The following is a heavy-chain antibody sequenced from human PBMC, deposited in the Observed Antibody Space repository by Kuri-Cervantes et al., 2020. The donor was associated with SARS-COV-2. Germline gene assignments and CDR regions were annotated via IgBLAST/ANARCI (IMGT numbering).Heavy chain of an antibody. CDR2: ISGSGGST. J-gene: IGHJ4*02. D-gene: IGHD6-6*01. V-gene: IGHV3-23*01. CDR3: AQDVSQLGRACRY. Sequence: GESLKISCAASGFTFNTYAMSWVRQAPGKGLEWVSGISGSGGSTYYADSVKGRFIISRDNSQNTVYLQMNSLRGEDTALYYCAQDVSQLGRACRYWGQGTLVTVSS. CDR1: GFTFNTYA.